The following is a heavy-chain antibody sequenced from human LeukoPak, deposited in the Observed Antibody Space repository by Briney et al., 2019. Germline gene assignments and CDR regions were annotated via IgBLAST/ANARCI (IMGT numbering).Heavy chain of an antibody. D-gene: IGHD3-3*01. V-gene: IGHV3-20*04. Sequence: GGSLRPSCAASGFTFDDYGMSWVRQAPGKGLEWVSGINWNGGSTGYADSVKGRFTISRDNAKNSLYLQMNSLRAEDTAVYYCICMYDFWSGTNWGQGTLVTVSS. CDR2: INWNGGST. J-gene: IGHJ4*02. CDR1: GFTFDDYG. CDR3: ICMYDFWSGTN.